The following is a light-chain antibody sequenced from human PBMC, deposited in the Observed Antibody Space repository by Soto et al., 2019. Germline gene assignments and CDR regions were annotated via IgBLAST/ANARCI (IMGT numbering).Light chain of an antibody. Sequence: QSALTQPASASGSPGQSITISCTGTSXDVGGYIFVSWYQHHPGKAPKLMIYAVTNRPSGVSNRFSGSKSGNTASLTISGLQAEDEADYYCSSYTSGSTPFVFGTGTKVTVL. CDR3: SSYTSGSTPFV. V-gene: IGLV2-14*01. J-gene: IGLJ1*01. CDR1: SXDVGGYIF. CDR2: AVT.